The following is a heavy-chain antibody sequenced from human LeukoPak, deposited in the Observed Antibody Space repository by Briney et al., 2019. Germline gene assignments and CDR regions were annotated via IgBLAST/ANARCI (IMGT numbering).Heavy chain of an antibody. D-gene: IGHD3-22*01. CDR2: IYYSGIT. CDR3: ARGRFSSGYYLDF. CDR1: GGSISSSSYY. Sequence: SETLSLTCTVSGGSISSSSYYWGWIRQPPGKGLEWIGSIYYSGITNYNPSLKSRVTISLDTSKNQFSLKLSSVTAEDTAVYYCARGRFSSGYYLDFWAQGTLVTVSS. J-gene: IGHJ4*02. V-gene: IGHV4-39*07.